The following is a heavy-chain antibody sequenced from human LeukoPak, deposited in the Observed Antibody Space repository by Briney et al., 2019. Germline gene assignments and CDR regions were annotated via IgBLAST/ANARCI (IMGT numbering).Heavy chain of an antibody. V-gene: IGHV4-59*08. CDR1: GGSITSYC. D-gene: IGHD1-7*01. CDR3: ARHQDSMTGTVLLRPFAY. J-gene: IGHJ4*02. Sequence: SETLSLTCTVSGGSITSYCWSWIRQPPGEGLEWIGYIYDSGSTNYNPPLKSRVTISVDTSKNQFSLKLSSVTAADTAVYFCARHQDSMTGTVLLRPFAYWGQGTLVTVSS. CDR2: IYDSGST.